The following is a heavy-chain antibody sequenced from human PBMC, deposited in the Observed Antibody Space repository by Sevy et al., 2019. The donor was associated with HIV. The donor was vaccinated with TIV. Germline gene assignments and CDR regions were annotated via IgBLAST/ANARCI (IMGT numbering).Heavy chain of an antibody. CDR3: AHEPWYGSGLRFDP. J-gene: IGHJ5*02. Sequence: SGPTLVKPTQTLTLTCTFSGFSLSNRGVGVGWIRQPPVKALEWLALIYWDDDKRYSPSLKSRLTITKDTSKNQVVLTMTNVDPVDTATYYCAHEPWYGSGLRFDPWGQGILVTVSS. D-gene: IGHD3-10*01. CDR1: GFSLSNRGVG. CDR2: IYWDDDK. V-gene: IGHV2-5*02.